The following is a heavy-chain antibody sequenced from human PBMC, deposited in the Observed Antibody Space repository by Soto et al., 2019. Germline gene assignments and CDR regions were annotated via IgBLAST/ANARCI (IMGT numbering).Heavy chain of an antibody. Sequence: SETLSLTCTVSGGSISSYYWSWIRQPPGKGLEWIGYIYYSGSTNYNPSLKSRVTISVDTSKNQFSLKLSSVTAADTAVYYCARSPYDGLTGYYETNRWFDPWGQGTLVTVSS. CDR3: ARSPYDGLTGYYETNRWFDP. CDR1: GGSISSYY. D-gene: IGHD3-9*01. V-gene: IGHV4-59*01. CDR2: IYYSGST. J-gene: IGHJ5*02.